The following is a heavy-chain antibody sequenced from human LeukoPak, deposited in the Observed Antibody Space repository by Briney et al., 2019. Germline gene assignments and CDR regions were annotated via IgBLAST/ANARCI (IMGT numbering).Heavy chain of an antibody. CDR3: ARGLYVAAAGTLWFDP. CDR2: ISYDGSNK. CDR1: GFTFSSYA. J-gene: IGHJ5*02. V-gene: IGHV3-30*04. Sequence: GGSLRLSCAASGFTFSSYAMHWVRQAPGKGLEWVAVISYDGSNKYYADSVKGRFTISRDNSKNTLYLQMNSLRAEDTAVYYCARGLYVAAAGTLWFDPWGQGTLVTVSS. D-gene: IGHD6-13*01.